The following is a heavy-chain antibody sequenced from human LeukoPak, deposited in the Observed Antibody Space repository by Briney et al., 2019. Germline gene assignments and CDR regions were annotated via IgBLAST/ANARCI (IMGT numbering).Heavy chain of an antibody. V-gene: IGHV3-66*01. CDR3: ARVWVYDILTGYYSPFDY. J-gene: IGHJ4*02. CDR1: GFTVSSNY. CDR2: IYSSGST. Sequence: GGSLRLSCAASGFTVSSNYMSWVRQAPGKGLEWVSVIYSSGSTYYADSVKGRFTISRDNSKNTLYLQMNSLRAEDTAVYYCARVWVYDILTGYYSPFDYWGQGTLVTVSS. D-gene: IGHD3-9*01.